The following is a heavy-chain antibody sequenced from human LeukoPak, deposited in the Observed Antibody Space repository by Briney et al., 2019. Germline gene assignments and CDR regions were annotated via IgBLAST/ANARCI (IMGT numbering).Heavy chain of an antibody. CDR3: ARGAVVVVAASRVAWFDP. Sequence: SETLSLTCAVYGGSFSGYYWSWIRQPPGKGLEWIGYIYYSGSTNYNPSLKSRVTISVDTSKNQFSLKLSSVTAADTAVYYCARGAVVVVAASRVAWFDPWGQGTLVTVSS. V-gene: IGHV4-59*01. CDR2: IYYSGST. CDR1: GGSFSGYY. D-gene: IGHD2-15*01. J-gene: IGHJ5*02.